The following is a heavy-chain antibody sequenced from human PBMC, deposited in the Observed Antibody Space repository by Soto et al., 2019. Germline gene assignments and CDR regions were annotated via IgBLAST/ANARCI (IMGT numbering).Heavy chain of an antibody. J-gene: IGHJ4*02. Sequence: ASVKVSCKASGYTFTGYYMHWVRQAPGQGLEWMGWINPNSGGTNYAQKFQGWVTMTRDTSISTAYMELSRLRSDDTAVYYCATALGAAAGFYYFDYWGQGTLVTVSS. V-gene: IGHV1-2*04. CDR2: INPNSGGT. CDR1: GYTFTGYY. CDR3: ATALGAAAGFYYFDY. D-gene: IGHD6-13*01.